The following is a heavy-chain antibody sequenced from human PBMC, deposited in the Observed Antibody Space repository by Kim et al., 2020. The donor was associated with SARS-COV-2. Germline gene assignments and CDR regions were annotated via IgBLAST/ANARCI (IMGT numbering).Heavy chain of an antibody. CDR2: IYYSGST. Sequence: SETLSLTCTVSGGSISSGDYYGTWIRQHPGKGLEWIGYIYYSGSTYYNPSLKSRVTISVDTSKNQFSLNLRSVTAADTAVYFCARSWDGPPNIAAAGTVFDFWGQGTMVTVSS. J-gene: IGHJ4*02. D-gene: IGHD6-13*01. V-gene: IGHV4-31*03. CDR1: GGSISSGDYY. CDR3: ARSWDGPPNIAAAGTVFDF.